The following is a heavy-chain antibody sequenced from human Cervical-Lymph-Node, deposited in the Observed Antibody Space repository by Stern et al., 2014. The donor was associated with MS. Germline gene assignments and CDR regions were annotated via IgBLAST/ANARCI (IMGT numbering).Heavy chain of an antibody. D-gene: IGHD2-21*02. J-gene: IGHJ5*02. CDR1: GFSLTTSGVG. CDR2: IYGDDDK. Sequence: QVTLRESGPTLVKPTQTLTLTCTFSGFSLTTSGVGVGWVRQSPGKALEWLALIYGDDDKRYSPSLKNRLTITKDISKNEVVLTLTNMAPVDTATYYCAHKGCTADCFNWFDPWGQGILVTVSS. CDR3: AHKGCTADCFNWFDP. V-gene: IGHV2-5*02.